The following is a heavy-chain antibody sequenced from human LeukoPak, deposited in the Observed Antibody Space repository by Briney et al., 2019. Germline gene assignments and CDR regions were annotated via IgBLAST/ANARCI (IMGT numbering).Heavy chain of an antibody. CDR2: ISGSGGST. J-gene: IGHJ4*02. V-gene: IGHV3-23*01. Sequence: PGGSLRLSCAASGFTFSSYAMSWVRQAPGKGLEWVSAISGSGGSTYYADSVKGRFTISRDNAKNSLYLQMNSLKADDAAVYYCTRGAGTGWRFGSWGQGTLVTVSS. D-gene: IGHD6-19*01. CDR3: TRGAGTGWRFGS. CDR1: GFTFSSYA.